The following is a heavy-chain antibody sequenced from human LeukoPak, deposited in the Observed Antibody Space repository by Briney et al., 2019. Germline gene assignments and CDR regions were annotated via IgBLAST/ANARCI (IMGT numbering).Heavy chain of an antibody. D-gene: IGHD3-22*01. J-gene: IGHJ5*02. V-gene: IGHV3-23*01. CDR1: GFTFSSYA. Sequence: GGSLRLSCAASGFTFSSYAMSWVRQAPGKGLEWVSTIIGSGGSTYYADSVKGRFTISRDNSKNTLYLQMNSLRAEDTGVYYCAKAYDSSGRHNWFDPWGQGTWSPSPQ. CDR2: IIGSGGST. CDR3: AKAYDSSGRHNWFDP.